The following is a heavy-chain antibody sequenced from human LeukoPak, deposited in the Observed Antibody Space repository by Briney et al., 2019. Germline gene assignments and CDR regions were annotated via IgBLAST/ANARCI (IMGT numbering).Heavy chain of an antibody. J-gene: IGHJ6*03. Sequence: SETLSLTCTVSGGSISSSSYYWGWIRQPPGKGLEWIGYIYYSGSTNYNPSLKSRVTISVDTSKNQFSLKLSSVTAADTAVYYCARGGYYGSGSYSPIPLYYYYYYMDVWGKGTTVTVSS. CDR2: IYYSGST. D-gene: IGHD3-10*01. CDR1: GGSISSSSYY. V-gene: IGHV4-61*05. CDR3: ARGGYYGSGSYSPIPLYYYYYYMDV.